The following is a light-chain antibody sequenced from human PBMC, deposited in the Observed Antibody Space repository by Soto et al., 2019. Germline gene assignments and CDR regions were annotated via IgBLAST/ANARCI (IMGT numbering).Light chain of an antibody. CDR2: VAS. CDR1: QGISSY. J-gene: IGKJ5*01. Sequence: DMRLTRSPSLLSASVGDRVTITCRASQGISSYLDWYQQKPGKAPKLLIYVASTLQSGVPSRFRGSGSGTELTITISSLQPEDFATYYCQQLNSYPITFGHGTRLEIK. V-gene: IGKV1-9*01. CDR3: QQLNSYPIT.